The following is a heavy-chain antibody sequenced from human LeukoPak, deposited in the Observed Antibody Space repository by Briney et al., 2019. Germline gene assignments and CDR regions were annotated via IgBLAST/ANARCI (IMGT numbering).Heavy chain of an antibody. CDR3: ARGLHYDYVWGSYRYWFDP. J-gene: IGHJ5*02. Sequence: ASVKVSCKASGYTFTSYDINWVRQATGQGLEWMGWMNPNSGNTGYAQKFQGRVTITRNTSISTAHMELSSLRSEDTAVYYCARGLHYDYVWGSYRYWFDPWGQGTLVTVSS. V-gene: IGHV1-8*03. CDR1: GYTFTSYD. D-gene: IGHD3-16*02. CDR2: MNPNSGNT.